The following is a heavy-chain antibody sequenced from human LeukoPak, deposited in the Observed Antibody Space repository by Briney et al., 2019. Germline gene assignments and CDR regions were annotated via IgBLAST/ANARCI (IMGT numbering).Heavy chain of an antibody. D-gene: IGHD3-3*01. CDR1: GYTFTGYY. V-gene: IGHV1-2*04. CDR3: ARGGRWSGYRTAFDY. CDR2: INPNSGGT. J-gene: IGHJ4*02. Sequence: GASVKVSCKASGYTFTGYYMHWVRQAPGQGLEWMGWINPNSGGTNYAQKFQGWVTMTRDTSISTAYMELSRLRSGDTAVYYCARGGRWSGYRTAFDYWGQGTLVTVSS.